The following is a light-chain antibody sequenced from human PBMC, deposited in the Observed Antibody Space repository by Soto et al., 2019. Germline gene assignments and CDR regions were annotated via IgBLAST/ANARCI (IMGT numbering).Light chain of an antibody. CDR3: QQSYSTPYT. J-gene: IGKJ2*01. V-gene: IGKV1-39*01. Sequence: DIQMTQSPSSLSASVGDRVTITCRASQSISSYLNWYQQKPGKPPKLLISAASSLQSGVPSSFSGSGSGTDFTLNISSLQPEDFATYYCQQSYSTPYTFGQGTKLEIK. CDR1: QSISSY. CDR2: AAS.